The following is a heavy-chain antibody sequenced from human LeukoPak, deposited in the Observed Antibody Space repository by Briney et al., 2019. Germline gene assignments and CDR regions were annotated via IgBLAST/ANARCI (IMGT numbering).Heavy chain of an antibody. CDR1: GGSISTCY. CDR2: IYTSGST. Sequence: SETLSLTCSVSGGSISTCYWSWIRQPAGKGLEWIGRIYTSGSTNYNPSLKRRVTMSVDTSKNQFSLKLNSVIAADTAVYYCARDGFRGSLVRGQFDYWGQGTLVTVSS. CDR3: ARDGFRGSLVRGQFDY. J-gene: IGHJ4*02. D-gene: IGHD3-10*01. V-gene: IGHV4-4*07.